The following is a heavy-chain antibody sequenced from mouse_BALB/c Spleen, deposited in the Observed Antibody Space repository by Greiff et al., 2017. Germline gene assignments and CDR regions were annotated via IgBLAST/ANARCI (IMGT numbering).Heavy chain of an antibody. D-gene: IGHD1-1*01. V-gene: IGHV1-54*01. Sequence: QVQLKQSGAELVRPGTSVKVSCKASGYAFTNYLIEWVKQRPGQGLEWIGVINPGSGGTNYNEKFKGKATLTADKSSSTAYMQLSSLTSDDSAVYFCAREVYGNPFAYWGQGTLVTVSA. CDR2: INPGSGGT. CDR1: GYAFTNYL. J-gene: IGHJ3*01. CDR3: AREVYGNPFAY.